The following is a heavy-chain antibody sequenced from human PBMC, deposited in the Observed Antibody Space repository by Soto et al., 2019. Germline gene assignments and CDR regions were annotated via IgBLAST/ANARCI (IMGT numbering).Heavy chain of an antibody. CDR3: ARSDRGTRGYAFDI. V-gene: IGHV1-24*01. CDR2: FDPEDGET. CDR1: GYTLTELS. J-gene: IGHJ3*02. D-gene: IGHD3-16*01. Sequence: ASVQVSCKFSGYTLTELSMHWVRQAPGKGLEWMGGFDPEDGETIYAQKFQGRVTMTEDTSTDTAYMELSSLRAEDTALYYCARSDRGTRGYAFDIWGQGTMVTVSS.